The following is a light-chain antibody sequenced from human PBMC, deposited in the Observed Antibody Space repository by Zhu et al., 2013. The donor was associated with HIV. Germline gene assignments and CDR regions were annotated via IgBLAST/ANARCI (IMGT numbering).Light chain of an antibody. CDR2: EVT. V-gene: IGLV2-14*01. CDR3: SSYTTSSTRV. J-gene: IGLJ1*01. CDR1: SSDVGGYNY. Sequence: QSALTQPASVSGSPGQSITISCTGTSSDVGGYNYVSWYQQHPGEAPKLMIYEVTNRPSGASIRFSGSKSGNTASLTISGLQAEDEADYYCSSYTTSSTRVFGTGTKVTVL.